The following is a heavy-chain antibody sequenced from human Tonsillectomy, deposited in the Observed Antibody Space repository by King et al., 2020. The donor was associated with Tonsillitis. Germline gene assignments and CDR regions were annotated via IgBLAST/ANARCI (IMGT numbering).Heavy chain of an antibody. CDR1: GDSVSSNSAA. V-gene: IGHV6-1*01. Sequence: VQLQQSGPGQVKPSQTLSLTCAISGDSVSSNSAAWNWIRQSPSRGLEWLGRTFYRSKWYNDYAVSVKSRISINPDTSKNQFSLQLSSVPPEDTAVYYCARGSLIHDYFDYWGQGTLVTVSS. CDR2: TFYRSKWYN. CDR3: ARGSLIHDYFDY. J-gene: IGHJ4*02.